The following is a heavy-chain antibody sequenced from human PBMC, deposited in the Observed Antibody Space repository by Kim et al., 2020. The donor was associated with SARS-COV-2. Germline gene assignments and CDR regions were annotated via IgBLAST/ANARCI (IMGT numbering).Heavy chain of an antibody. V-gene: IGHV5-51*01. D-gene: IGHD1-1*01. Sequence: RYSPSFQGQATISADKSISTAYLQWSSLKASDTAMYYCARHSLNLNAFDIWGQGTMVTVSS. CDR3: ARHSLNLNAFDI. J-gene: IGHJ3*02.